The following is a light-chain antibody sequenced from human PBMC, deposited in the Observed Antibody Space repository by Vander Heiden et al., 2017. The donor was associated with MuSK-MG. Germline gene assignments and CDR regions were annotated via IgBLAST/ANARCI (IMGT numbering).Light chain of an antibody. Sequence: DIQMTQSPSTLTASVGDRVTITCRASQSISIWLAWYQQKPGKAPKLLIYEASGLQSGVPSRFSGRGSGTEFTLTINSLQPDDCATYYCQHENSFPITFGGGTKVEIK. CDR3: QHENSFPIT. J-gene: IGKJ4*01. CDR1: QSISIW. CDR2: EAS. V-gene: IGKV1-5*03.